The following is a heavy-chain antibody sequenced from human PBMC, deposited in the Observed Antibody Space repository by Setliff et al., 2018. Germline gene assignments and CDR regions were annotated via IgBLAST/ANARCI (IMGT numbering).Heavy chain of an antibody. Sequence: GGSLRLSCAGSGFSFSIFWMSWVRQAPGKGLEWVATIKQDGSEKFYVDSVKGRFTISRDNAKNSLYLQMDSLRVEDTAMYFCAGDRGGGLYDYWGRGTLVTVSS. CDR1: GFSFSIFW. CDR2: IKQDGSEK. J-gene: IGHJ4*02. V-gene: IGHV3-7*01. D-gene: IGHD3-16*01. CDR3: AGDRGGGLYDY.